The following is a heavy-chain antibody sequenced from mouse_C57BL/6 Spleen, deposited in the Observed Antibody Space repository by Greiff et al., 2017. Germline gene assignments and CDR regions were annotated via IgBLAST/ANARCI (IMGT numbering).Heavy chain of an antibody. CDR1: GFSLTSYG. CDR2: IWSGGST. D-gene: IGHD2-3*01. J-gene: IGHJ2*01. Sequence: VKLVESGPGLVQPSQSLSITCTVSGFSLTSYGVHWVRQSPGKGLEWLGVIWSGGSTDYNAAFISRLSISKDNSKSQVFFKMNSLRADDTAIYYCARSFDGYFDYWGQGTTLTVSS. CDR3: ARSFDGYFDY. V-gene: IGHV2-2*01.